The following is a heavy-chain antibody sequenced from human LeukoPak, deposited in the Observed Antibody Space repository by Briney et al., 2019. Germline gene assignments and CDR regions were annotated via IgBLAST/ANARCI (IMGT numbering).Heavy chain of an antibody. J-gene: IGHJ4*02. D-gene: IGHD2-21*02. Sequence: GGSLRLSCAASGFTFRNYGMHWVRQTPGKGLEWVAVIWYNGDNKYYADSVKGRFTISRDNSKNTVYLQMNSLRAEDTAVYYCAKESGIVVVTEGLDYWGQGTLVTVSS. V-gene: IGHV3-33*03. CDR3: AKESGIVVVTEGLDY. CDR2: IWYNGDNK. CDR1: GFTFRNYG.